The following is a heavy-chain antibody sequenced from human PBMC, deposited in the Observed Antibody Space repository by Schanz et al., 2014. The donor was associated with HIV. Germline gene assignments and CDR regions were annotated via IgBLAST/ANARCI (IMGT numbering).Heavy chain of an antibody. CDR2: IWYDGSHK. Sequence: VQLLEFGGGSVRPGESLRLSCLASGFTFNNYAMSWVRQAPGKGLEWVAVIWYDGSHKHYADSVKGRFTISKDNSKNTLYLQMNSLRAQDTAVYYCANTEYPYSSSSDYYYGMDVWGQGTTVTVSS. V-gene: IGHV3-33*08. J-gene: IGHJ6*02. D-gene: IGHD6-6*01. CDR1: GFTFNNYA. CDR3: ANTEYPYSSSSDYYYGMDV.